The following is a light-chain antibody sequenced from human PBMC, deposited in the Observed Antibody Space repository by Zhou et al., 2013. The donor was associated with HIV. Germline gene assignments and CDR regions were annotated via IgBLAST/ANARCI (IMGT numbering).Light chain of an antibody. Sequence: DIQMTQSPSSLSASVGDRVTITCRASQGIRNYLNWYQQRPGKAPSLLIYAASTLQSGVPSRFSGSGSGADFTLTINSLQPEDFATYFCQQSYSVPPTFGQGTKLEI. CDR2: AAS. J-gene: IGKJ2*01. CDR3: QQSYSVPPT. CDR1: QGIRNY. V-gene: IGKV1-39*01.